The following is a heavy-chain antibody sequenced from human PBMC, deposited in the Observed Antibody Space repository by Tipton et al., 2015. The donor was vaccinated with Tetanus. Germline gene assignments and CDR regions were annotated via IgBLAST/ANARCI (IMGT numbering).Heavy chain of an antibody. CDR2: SWYDGTEK. D-gene: IGHD2-15*01. J-gene: IGHJ4*02. CDR3: AREADCSGGSCFSGDFDN. Sequence: SLRLSCAASGFIFSSYGIHWVRQAPGKGLEWVAVSWYDGTEKYYADSVKGRFTISRDNSKNTLYLQMNSLRAEDTAVYYCAREADCSGGSCFSGDFDNWGQGTQVTVPS. V-gene: IGHV3-33*01. CDR1: GFIFSSYG.